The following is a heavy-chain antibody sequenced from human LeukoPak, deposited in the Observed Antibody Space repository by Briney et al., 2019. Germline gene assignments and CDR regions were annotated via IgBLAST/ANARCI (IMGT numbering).Heavy chain of an antibody. CDR1: GGSISGYY. CDR3: AKLHDYGGNSGDFDY. Sequence: SETLSLTCTVSGGSISGYYWSWIRQPPRKGLEWIGYIYHSGSTNYNPSLKSRVTISVDTSKNQFSLKLRSVTAADPAVYYCAKLHDYGGNSGDFDYWGQGTLVTVSS. V-gene: IGHV4-59*01. CDR2: IYHSGST. J-gene: IGHJ4*02. D-gene: IGHD4-23*01.